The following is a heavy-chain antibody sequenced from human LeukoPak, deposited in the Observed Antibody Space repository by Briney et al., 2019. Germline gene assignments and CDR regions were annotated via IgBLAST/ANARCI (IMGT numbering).Heavy chain of an antibody. CDR2: ITSTSRYI. CDR3: ARFAAGGSYYYYMDV. V-gene: IGHV3-21*01. Sequence: GGSLRLSCAASGFTFSIYSMNWVRQAPGKGLEWVSSITSTSRYIYYGDSVKGRFTISRDNAKNSLYLQMNSLRADDTAVYYCARFAAGGSYYYYMDVWGKGTTVTVSS. CDR1: GFTFSIYS. J-gene: IGHJ6*03. D-gene: IGHD6-25*01.